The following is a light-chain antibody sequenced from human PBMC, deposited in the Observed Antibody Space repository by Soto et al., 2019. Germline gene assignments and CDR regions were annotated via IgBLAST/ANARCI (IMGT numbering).Light chain of an antibody. CDR1: GSNIGAGYD. CDR2: GNS. Sequence: QSVLTQPPSVSGAPGQRVTISSTGSGSNIGAGYDVHWYQQLPGTAPKLLIYGNSNRPSGVPDRFSGSKSGTSASLAITGLQAEDEADYYCQSYDSSLSGWVFGGGTQLTVL. J-gene: IGLJ3*02. V-gene: IGLV1-40*01. CDR3: QSYDSSLSGWV.